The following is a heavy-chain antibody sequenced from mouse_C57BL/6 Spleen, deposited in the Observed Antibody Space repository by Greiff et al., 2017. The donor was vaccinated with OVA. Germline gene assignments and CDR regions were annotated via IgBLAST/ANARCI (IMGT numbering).Heavy chain of an antibody. V-gene: IGHV7-3*01. CDR3: ARSYSNYVRYAMDY. J-gene: IGHJ4*01. CDR2: IRNKANGYTT. D-gene: IGHD2-5*01. CDR1: GFTFTDYY. Sequence: EVQRVESGGGLVQPGGSLSLSCAASGFTFTDYYMSWVRQPPGKALEWLGFIRNKANGYTTEYSASVKGRFTISRDNSQSILYLQMNALRAEDSATYYCARSYSNYVRYAMDYWGQGTSVTVSS.